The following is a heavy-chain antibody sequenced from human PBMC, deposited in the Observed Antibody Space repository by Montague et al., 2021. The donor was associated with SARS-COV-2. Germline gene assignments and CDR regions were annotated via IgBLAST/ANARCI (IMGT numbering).Heavy chain of an antibody. J-gene: IGHJ3*02. CDR3: ARSYYDILTNYYDAFDI. D-gene: IGHD3-9*01. CDR1: GFSLSTSGMR. V-gene: IGHV2-70*04. Sequence: PALVKPTQTLTLTGTLSGFSLSTSGMRASWIRQPPGKALEWLARIDWXXXKFYSTSLKTRLTISKDTSKNPVVLTMTNMDPVDTATYYCARSYYDILTNYYDAFDIWGQGTMVTVSS. CDR2: IDWXXXK.